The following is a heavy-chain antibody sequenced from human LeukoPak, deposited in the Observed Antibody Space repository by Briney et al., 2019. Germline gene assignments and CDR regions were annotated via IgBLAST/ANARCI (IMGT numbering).Heavy chain of an antibody. D-gene: IGHD1-26*01. J-gene: IGHJ4*02. CDR2: IYYSGST. Sequence: SETLSLTCTVSGGSISSYYWSWIRQPPGKGLEWIGYIYYSGSTNYNPSLKSRVTISVDTSKNQFSLKLSSVTAADTAVYYCARGYSGSYGRFDFWGQGTLVTVSS. CDR1: GGSISSYY. CDR3: ARGYSGSYGRFDF. V-gene: IGHV4-59*01.